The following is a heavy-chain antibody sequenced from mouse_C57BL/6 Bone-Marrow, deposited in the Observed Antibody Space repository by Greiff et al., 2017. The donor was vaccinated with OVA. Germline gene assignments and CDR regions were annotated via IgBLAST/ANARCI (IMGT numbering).Heavy chain of an antibody. J-gene: IGHJ1*03. CDR3: ASSYYYGSSYGYFDV. CDR2: IDPSDSYT. D-gene: IGHD1-1*01. Sequence: QVQLQQPGAELVMPGASVKLSCKASGYTFTSYWMHWVKQRPGQGLEWIGEIDPSDSYTNYNQKFKGKSTLTVYKSSSTAYMQLSSLTSEDSAVYYCASSYYYGSSYGYFDVWGTGTTVTVSS. CDR1: GYTFTSYW. V-gene: IGHV1-69*01.